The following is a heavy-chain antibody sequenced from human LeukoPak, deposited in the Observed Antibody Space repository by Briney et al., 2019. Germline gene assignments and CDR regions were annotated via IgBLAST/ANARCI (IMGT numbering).Heavy chain of an antibody. CDR2: VYDRGNT. CDR3: ARLWSGLRPPDY. D-gene: IGHD3-3*01. V-gene: IGHV4-39*01. CDR1: GGSISSTTYY. J-gene: IGHJ4*02. Sequence: SETLSLTCTVSGGSISSTTYYWGGIRQPPGKGREGIGIVYDRGNTYYNPSLKSLVTISVVTSKSQFSLRLNSVTAADPSVYYCARLWSGLRPPDYWGQGTLVTVSS.